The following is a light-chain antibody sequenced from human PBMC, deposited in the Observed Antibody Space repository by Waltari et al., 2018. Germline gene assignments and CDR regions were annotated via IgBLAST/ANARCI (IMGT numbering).Light chain of an antibody. J-gene: IGLJ2*01. CDR3: QSTDSSGNYVV. V-gene: IGLV3-25*03. Sequence: SYELTQPPSVSVSPGQTARITCSGDPLPKQYTFWYQQKPGQASVLVIYTDTERPSGNRKRLSGSSSGTTSTLAISAAQAEDEADYYCQSTDSSGNYVVFGGGTKLTVL. CDR2: TDT. CDR1: PLPKQY.